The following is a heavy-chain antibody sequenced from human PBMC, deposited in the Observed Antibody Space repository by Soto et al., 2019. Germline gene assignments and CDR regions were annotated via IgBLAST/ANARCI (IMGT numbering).Heavy chain of an antibody. CDR2: VSIGGST. CDR3: AKRRGAGGHFDY. CDR1: GFTFSSYA. V-gene: IGHV3-23*01. J-gene: IGHJ4*02. D-gene: IGHD2-15*01. Sequence: GGSLRLSCGASGFTFSSYAMGWVRQGPGKGLEWVAVVSIGGSTHYADSVRGRFTISRDNSKNTLSLQMNSLTAEDTAVYFCAKRRGAGGHFDYWGQGALVTVSS.